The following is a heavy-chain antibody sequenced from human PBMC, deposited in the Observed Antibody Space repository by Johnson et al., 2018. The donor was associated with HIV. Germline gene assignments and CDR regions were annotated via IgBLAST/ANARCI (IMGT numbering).Heavy chain of an antibody. CDR1: GFTVSSNY. Sequence: QVQLVESGGGLVQPGGSLRLSCAASGFTVSSNYMSWVRQAPGKGLEWVAVISYDGSNKYYADSVKGRFTISRDNSKNTLYLQMNNLKAEDTALYYCTTRLNSGTYWGNYDFDVWGQGTMVTVSS. CDR2: ISYDGSNK. CDR3: TTRLNSGTYWGNYDFDV. D-gene: IGHD1-26*01. J-gene: IGHJ3*01. V-gene: IGHV3-30-3*01.